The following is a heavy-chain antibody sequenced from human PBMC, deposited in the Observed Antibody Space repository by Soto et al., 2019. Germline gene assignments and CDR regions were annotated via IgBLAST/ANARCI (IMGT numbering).Heavy chain of an antibody. J-gene: IGHJ4*02. CDR2: MNPYTGKA. CDR3: ARRKERSGPNYFDY. Sequence: ASVKVSCKASGYTFTTYDINWVRQAPGQGLEWMGWMNPYTGKAGYAQKFQGRVTMTRDNSISTAYMELSSLRPEDTAVYYCARRKERSGPNYFDYWGLGTLVTVSS. CDR1: GYTFTTYD. V-gene: IGHV1-8*01. D-gene: IGHD6-25*01.